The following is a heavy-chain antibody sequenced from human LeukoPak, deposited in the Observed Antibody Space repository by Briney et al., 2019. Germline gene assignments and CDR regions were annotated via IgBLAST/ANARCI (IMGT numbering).Heavy chain of an antibody. J-gene: IGHJ5*02. D-gene: IGHD2-2*02. CDR2: INHSGST. CDR3: ARGLPAAIRYNWFDP. CDR1: GGSFSGYY. V-gene: IGHV4-34*01. Sequence: SETLSLTCAVYGGSFSGYYWSWIRQPPGKGLEWIGEINHSGSTNYNPSLKSRVTISVDTSKNQFSLKLSSATAADTAVYYCARGLPAAIRYNWFDPWGQGTLVTVSS.